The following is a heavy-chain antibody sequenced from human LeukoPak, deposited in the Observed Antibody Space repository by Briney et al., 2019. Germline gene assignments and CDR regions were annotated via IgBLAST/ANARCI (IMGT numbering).Heavy chain of an antibody. CDR3: AKPAIGGYRGYFHY. D-gene: IGHD2-15*01. CDR2: INSDGSST. CDR1: GFTFSSYW. Sequence: HPGGSLRLSCAASGFTFSSYWMHWVRQAPGKGLVWVSRINSDGSSTSYADSVKGRFTISRDNSKNTLYLQMNSLRAEDTAVYYCAKPAIGGYRGYFHYWGQGSLVTVSS. V-gene: IGHV3-74*01. J-gene: IGHJ1*01.